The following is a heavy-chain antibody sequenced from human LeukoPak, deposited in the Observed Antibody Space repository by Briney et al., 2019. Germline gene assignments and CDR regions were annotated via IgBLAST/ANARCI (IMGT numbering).Heavy chain of an antibody. J-gene: IGHJ5*02. D-gene: IGHD1-26*01. CDR3: ARDDRRKSGSPRWFDP. Sequence: GGSLRLSCAASGFTFSSFSMNWVRQAPGKGLEWVSFISSSVTSIYYADSVKGRFSISRDNAKNSLYLQMSSLRDEDTAVYYCARDDRRKSGSPRWFDPWGQGTLVTVSS. V-gene: IGHV3-48*02. CDR2: ISSSVTSI. CDR1: GFTFSSFS.